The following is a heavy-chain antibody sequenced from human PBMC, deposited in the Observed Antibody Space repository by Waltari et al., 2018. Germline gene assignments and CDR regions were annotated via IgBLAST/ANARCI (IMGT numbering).Heavy chain of an antibody. V-gene: IGHV1-69*05. Sequence: QVQLVQSGAEVKKPGSSVKVSCKASGGTFSSYAISWVQQAPGQGLEWMGGIIPIFGTANYAQKFQGRVTITTDESTSTAYMELSSLRSEDTAVYYCATPWLTQRAFDIWGQGTMVTVSS. D-gene: IGHD6-19*01. CDR1: GGTFSSYA. CDR3: ATPWLTQRAFDI. CDR2: IIPIFGTA. J-gene: IGHJ3*02.